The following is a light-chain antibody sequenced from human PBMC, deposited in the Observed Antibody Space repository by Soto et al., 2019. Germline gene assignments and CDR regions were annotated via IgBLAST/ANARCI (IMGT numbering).Light chain of an antibody. J-gene: IGKJ4*01. CDR2: GAS. V-gene: IGKV3-20*01. CDR3: QQYDNSPLT. CDR1: QSVSSSF. Sequence: EIVLTQSPGTLSLSPGERATLSCRASQSVSSSFLAWYQQKPGQAPRLLIYGASSRATGIPDRFSGSGSGTDFTLTNSRLDPEDVAVYYCQQYDNSPLTFGGGTKVEIK.